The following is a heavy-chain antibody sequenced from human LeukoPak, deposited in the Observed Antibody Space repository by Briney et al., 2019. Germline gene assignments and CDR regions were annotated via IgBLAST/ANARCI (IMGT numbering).Heavy chain of an antibody. CDR1: GFTFSSYE. V-gene: IGHV3-48*03. CDR2: ISSSGSTI. D-gene: IGHD3-9*01. CDR3: AALGADYDILTGYSRLGYYGMDV. J-gene: IGHJ6*04. Sequence: PGESLRLSCAASGFTFSSYEMNWVRQAPGKGLEWVSYISSSGSTIYYADSVKGRFTISRDNTKNSLYLQMNSLRAEDTAVYYCAALGADYDILTGYSRLGYYGMDVWGKGTTVTVSS.